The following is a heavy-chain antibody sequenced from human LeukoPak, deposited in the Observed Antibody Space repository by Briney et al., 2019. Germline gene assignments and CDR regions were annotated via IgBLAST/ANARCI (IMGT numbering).Heavy chain of an antibody. V-gene: IGHV4-30-4*01. CDR1: GGSISSGDYY. J-gene: IGHJ4*02. Sequence: KPSETLSLTCTVSGGSISSGDYYWSWIRQPPGKGLEWLGYIYYGGSTYYNPSLKRRVPISGATSKTQFSLKLSSVTAADTAVYYCARADYGDYGGFDYWGQGTLVTVSS. CDR3: ARADYGDYGGFDY. CDR2: IYYGGST. D-gene: IGHD4-17*01.